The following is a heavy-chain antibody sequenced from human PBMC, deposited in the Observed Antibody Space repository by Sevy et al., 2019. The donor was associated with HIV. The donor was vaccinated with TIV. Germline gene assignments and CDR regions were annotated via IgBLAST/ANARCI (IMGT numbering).Heavy chain of an antibody. V-gene: IGHV1-24*01. D-gene: IGHD3-22*01. CDR1: GNTLTRLS. CDR2: FDPEDDER. J-gene: IGHJ4*02. CDR3: ATTKDYYENSGDPFDY. Sequence: ASVKVSCKGSGNTLTRLSMHWVRQVPGKGLEWMGSFDPEDDERIYAQKFQGRVTMTEDTSTDTAYMELSSLKSEDTAVYYCATTKDYYENSGDPFDYWGQGTLVTVSS.